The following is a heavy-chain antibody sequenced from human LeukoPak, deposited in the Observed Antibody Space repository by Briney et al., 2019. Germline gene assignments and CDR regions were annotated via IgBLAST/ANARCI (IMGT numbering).Heavy chain of an antibody. Sequence: GRSLRLSCAASGFTFSSYAMHWVRQAPGKGLEWVAVISYDGSNKYYADSVKGRFTISRDNSKNTLYLQMNSLRAEDTAVYYCARDSVLWSSTSCPDYWGQGTPVTVSS. CDR2: ISYDGSNK. V-gene: IGHV3-30*04. J-gene: IGHJ4*02. D-gene: IGHD2-2*01. CDR1: GFTFSSYA. CDR3: ARDSVLWSSTSCPDY.